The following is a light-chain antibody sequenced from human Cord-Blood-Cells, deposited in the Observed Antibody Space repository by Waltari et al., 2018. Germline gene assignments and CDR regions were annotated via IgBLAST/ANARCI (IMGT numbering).Light chain of an antibody. CDR2: LNSDGSH. CDR1: SGHSSYA. Sequence: QLVLTQSPSASASLGASVKLTCTVSSGHSSYAIAWHQQQPEKGPRYLMKLNSDGSHSKGDGIPDRFSGSSSGAERYLTISSLQSEDEADYYCQTWGTVHAVFGGGTQLTVL. CDR3: QTWGTVHAV. J-gene: IGLJ7*01. V-gene: IGLV4-69*01.